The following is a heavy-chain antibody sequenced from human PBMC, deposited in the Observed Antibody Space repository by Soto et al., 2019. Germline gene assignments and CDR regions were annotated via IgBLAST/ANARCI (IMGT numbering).Heavy chain of an antibody. CDR1: GFTFSSYG. J-gene: IGHJ4*02. V-gene: IGHV3-30*18. Sequence: QVQLVESGGGVVQPGRSLRLSCAASGFTFSSYGMHWVRQAPGKGLEWVAVISYDGSNKYYADSVKGRFTISRDNSKNTLYLQMNSLRAEDTAVYYCAKGRNYEVYVGRYYWGQGTLVTVSS. D-gene: IGHD4-4*01. CDR3: AKGRNYEVYVGRYY. CDR2: ISYDGSNK.